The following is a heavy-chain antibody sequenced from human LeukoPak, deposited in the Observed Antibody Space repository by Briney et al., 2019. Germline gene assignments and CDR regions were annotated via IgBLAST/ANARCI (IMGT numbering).Heavy chain of an antibody. Sequence: PGGSLRLSCAASGFTFSNYGMSWVRQAPGKGLEWVSYISSSSSTIYYADSVKGRFTISRDNAKNSLYLQMNSLRAEDTALYYCAKDTRDGDYGPGAFDIWGQGTMVTVSS. CDR1: GFTFSNYG. CDR3: AKDTRDGDYGPGAFDI. CDR2: ISSSSSTI. D-gene: IGHD4-17*01. V-gene: IGHV3-48*01. J-gene: IGHJ3*02.